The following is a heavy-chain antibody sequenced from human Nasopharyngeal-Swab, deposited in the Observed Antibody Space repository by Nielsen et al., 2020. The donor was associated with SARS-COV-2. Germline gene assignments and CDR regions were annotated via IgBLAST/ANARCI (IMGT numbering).Heavy chain of an antibody. D-gene: IGHD3-10*01. CDR2: ISYDGSNK. Sequence: GESLKISCAASGFTFSSYGMHWVRQAPGKGLEWVAVISYDGSNKYYADSVKGRFTISRDNSKNTLYLQMNSLRAEDTAVYYCAKDHYYGSGSPHYWGQGTLVTVPS. V-gene: IGHV3-30*18. CDR3: AKDHYYGSGSPHY. J-gene: IGHJ4*02. CDR1: GFTFSSYG.